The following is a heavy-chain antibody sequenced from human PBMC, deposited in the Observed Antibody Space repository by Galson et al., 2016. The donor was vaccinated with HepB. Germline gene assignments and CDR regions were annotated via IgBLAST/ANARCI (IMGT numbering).Heavy chain of an antibody. CDR3: ASSDHYGGWYFDL. D-gene: IGHD4-17*01. CDR2: IFPGDSDT. V-gene: IGHV5-51*01. J-gene: IGHJ2*01. CDR1: GNTFSSYW. Sequence: QSGAEVKKPGDSLKISCKGSGNTFSSYWIAWVRQMPGKGLELMGVIFPGDSDTRYSPSFQGQVTISADKSISTAYLQWSSLKASDTAMYYCASSDHYGGWYFDLWGRGTLVTVSS.